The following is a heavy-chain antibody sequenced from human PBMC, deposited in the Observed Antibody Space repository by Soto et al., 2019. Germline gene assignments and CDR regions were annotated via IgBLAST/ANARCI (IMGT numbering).Heavy chain of an antibody. CDR3: AVHYYDSSGYHDY. J-gene: IGHJ4*02. CDR2: INHSGST. Sequence: PSETLSLTCAVYGGSFSGYYWSWIRQPPGKGLEWIGEINHSGSTNYNPSLKSRVTISVDTSKNQFSLKLSSVTAADTAVYYCAVHYYDSSGYHDYWGQGTLVTVSS. CDR1: GGSFSGYY. V-gene: IGHV4-34*01. D-gene: IGHD3-22*01.